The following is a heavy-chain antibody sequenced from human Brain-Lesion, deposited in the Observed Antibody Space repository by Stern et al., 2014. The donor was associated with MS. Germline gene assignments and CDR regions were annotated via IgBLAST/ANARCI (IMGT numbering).Heavy chain of an antibody. J-gene: IGHJ4*02. CDR1: GYTFTGYY. CDR3: ATYYYDSTGYNDF. V-gene: IGHV1-2*04. D-gene: IGHD3-22*01. Sequence: VQLLESGAEVKKPGASVKVSCKASGYTFTGYYMHWVRQAPGQGLEWMGWINPKSGGTNYAQKFQGWVTMTRDTSINTAYMELSRLRSDDTAVYYCATYYYDSTGYNDFWGQGPLVTVSS. CDR2: INPKSGGT.